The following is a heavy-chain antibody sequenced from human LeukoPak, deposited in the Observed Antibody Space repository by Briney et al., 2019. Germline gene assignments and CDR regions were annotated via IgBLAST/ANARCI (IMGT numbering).Heavy chain of an antibody. J-gene: IGHJ3*02. D-gene: IGHD1-26*01. Sequence: GGSLRLSCAASGFTFSSYATSWVRQAPGRGLQWVSAVSGSGDSTQYADSVKGRFTISRDNAKNSLSLQMNSLRAEDTAIYYCARDRRVGATWPVGAFDIWGQGTTVTVSS. V-gene: IGHV3-23*01. CDR2: VSGSGDST. CDR1: GFTFSSYA. CDR3: ARDRRVGATWPVGAFDI.